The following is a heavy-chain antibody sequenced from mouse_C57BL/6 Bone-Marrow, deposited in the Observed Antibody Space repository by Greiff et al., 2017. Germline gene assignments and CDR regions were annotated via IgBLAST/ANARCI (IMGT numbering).Heavy chain of an antibody. Sequence: VQLQQPGAELVKPGASVKLSCKASGYTFTSYWMQWVKQRPGQGLEWIGEIDPSDSYTNYNQKFKGKATLTVDTSSSTAYMQLSSLTSEDSAVYYCARITTVVATDYFDYGGQGTTLTVSS. CDR2: IDPSDSYT. D-gene: IGHD1-1*01. V-gene: IGHV1-50*01. CDR3: ARITTVVATDYFDY. CDR1: GYTFTSYW. J-gene: IGHJ2*01.